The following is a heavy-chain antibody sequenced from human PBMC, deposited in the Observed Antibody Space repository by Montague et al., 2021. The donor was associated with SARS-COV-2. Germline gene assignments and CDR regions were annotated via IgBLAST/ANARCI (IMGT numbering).Heavy chain of an antibody. Sequence: SLRLSCAASGFTFSSYWMSWVRQAPGKGLEWVANIKQDGSEKYYVDSVKGRFSISRDNAKNSLYLQISSLRAEDTAMYYCTRLGWGYSDGLDYWGQGTLVTVSS. D-gene: IGHD5-18*01. CDR1: GFTFSSYW. CDR3: TRLGWGYSDGLDY. CDR2: IKQDGSEK. V-gene: IGHV3-7*01. J-gene: IGHJ4*02.